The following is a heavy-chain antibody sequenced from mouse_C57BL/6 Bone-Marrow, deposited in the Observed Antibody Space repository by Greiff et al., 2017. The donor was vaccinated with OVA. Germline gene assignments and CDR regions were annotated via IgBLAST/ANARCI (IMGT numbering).Heavy chain of an antibody. CDR1: GFTFSSYA. CDR3: ARGNWAHYAIDY. J-gene: IGHJ4*01. CDR2: ISDGGSYT. V-gene: IGHV5-4*03. Sequence: EVKLVESGGGLVKPGGSLKLSCAASGFTFSSYAMSWVRQTPEKRLEWVATISDGGSYTYYPDNLKGRFTISRDNAKNNLYLQMSHLKSEDTAMYYCARGNWAHYAIDYWGQGTSVTVSS.